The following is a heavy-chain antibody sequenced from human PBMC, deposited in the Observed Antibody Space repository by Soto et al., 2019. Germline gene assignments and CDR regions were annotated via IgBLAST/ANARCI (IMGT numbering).Heavy chain of an antibody. V-gene: IGHV1-46*01. CDR2: INPASGST. CDR1: GYTFTHYY. D-gene: IGHD6-13*01. Sequence: QVQLVQSGAEVKKPGASVKLSCRTSGYTFTHYYIHWVRQAPGQGLEWLAIINPASGSTNYAQDYQGRVTLTMDPSTHTVYMELSGLRAENTAIFYCARDLAAGDHWGQGTLVTVST. CDR3: ARDLAAGDH. J-gene: IGHJ4*02.